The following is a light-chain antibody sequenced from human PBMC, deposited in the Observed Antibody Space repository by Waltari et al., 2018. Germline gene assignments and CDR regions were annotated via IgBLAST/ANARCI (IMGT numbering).Light chain of an antibody. J-gene: IGKJ4*01. Sequence: SARASRSVTAILAGDTQKPGQAPGRLLDGSSTRATGSPARFSGSGSGTEFTLTISSLQSEDFAVYYCQQYNNWPPLTFGGGTKVEIK. V-gene: IGKV3-15*01. CDR1: RSVTAI. CDR3: QQYNNWPPLT. CDR2: GSS.